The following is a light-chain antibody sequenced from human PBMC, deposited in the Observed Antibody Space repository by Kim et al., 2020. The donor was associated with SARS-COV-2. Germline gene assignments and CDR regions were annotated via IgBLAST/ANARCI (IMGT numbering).Light chain of an antibody. CDR3: SSYAGSNHFAV. Sequence: QSVTISCTGTSSDVGGYTYVSWYQQHPGKAPKLMIYEVSKRPSGVPDRFSGSKSGNTASLTVSGLQAEDEADYYCSSYAGSNHFAVFGGGTQLTVL. V-gene: IGLV2-8*01. CDR1: SSDVGGYTY. CDR2: EVS. J-gene: IGLJ3*02.